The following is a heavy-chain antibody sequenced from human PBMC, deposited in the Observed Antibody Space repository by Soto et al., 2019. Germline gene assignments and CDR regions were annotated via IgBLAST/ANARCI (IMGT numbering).Heavy chain of an antibody. CDR2: MNPNSGNT. CDR1: GYTFTSYD. J-gene: IGHJ3*02. CDR3: ARVKSPVLWFGELLYNSASDAFDI. Sequence: ASVKVSCKASGYTFTSYDINWVRQATGQGLEWMGWMNPNSGNTGYAQKFQGRVTMTRNTSIGTAYMELSSLRSEDTAVYYCARVKSPVLWFGELLYNSASDAFDIWGQGTMVTVSS. V-gene: IGHV1-8*01. D-gene: IGHD3-10*01.